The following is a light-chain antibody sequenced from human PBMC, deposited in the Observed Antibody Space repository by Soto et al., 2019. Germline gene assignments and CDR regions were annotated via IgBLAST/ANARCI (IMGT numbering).Light chain of an antibody. CDR1: QFVSSRS. J-gene: IGKJ5*01. CDR3: QQLNSYPIT. Sequence: EIVLTQSPVTLSLSPCESATLLCRASQFVSSRSLAWYQQKLGQAPRLLIYGASTRATGIPARFSGSGSGTEFTLTISSLQPEDFATYFCQQLNSYPITFGQGTRLEIK. CDR2: GAS. V-gene: IGKV3D-7*01.